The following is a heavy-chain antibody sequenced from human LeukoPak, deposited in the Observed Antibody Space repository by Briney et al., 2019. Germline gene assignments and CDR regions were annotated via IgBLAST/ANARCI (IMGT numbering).Heavy chain of an antibody. CDR1: GGSISSYY. CDR3: ARGQSSGWYFDY. Sequence: SGTLSLTCTVSGGSISSYYWSWIRQPPGKGLEWIGYIYYSGSTNYNPSLKSRVTISVDTSKNQFSLKLSSVTAADTAVYYCARGQSSGWYFDYWGQGTLVTVSS. J-gene: IGHJ4*02. V-gene: IGHV4-59*01. D-gene: IGHD6-19*01. CDR2: IYYSGST.